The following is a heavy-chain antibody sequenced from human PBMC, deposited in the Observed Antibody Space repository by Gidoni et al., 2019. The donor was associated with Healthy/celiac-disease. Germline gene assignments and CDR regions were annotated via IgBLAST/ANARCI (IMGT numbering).Heavy chain of an antibody. J-gene: IGHJ6*02. D-gene: IGHD3-22*01. CDR2: ISWNSGSI. V-gene: IGHV3-9*01. CDR3: AKDIQGYYDSSGYYSYYYGMDV. Sequence: EVQLVESGGGLVQPGRSLRLSCAASGFTFDDYAMHWVRQAPGKGLEWVSGISWNSGSIGYADSVKGRFTISRDNAKNSLYLQMNSLRAEDTALYYCAKDIQGYYDSSGYYSYYYGMDVWGQGTTVTVSS. CDR1: GFTFDDYA.